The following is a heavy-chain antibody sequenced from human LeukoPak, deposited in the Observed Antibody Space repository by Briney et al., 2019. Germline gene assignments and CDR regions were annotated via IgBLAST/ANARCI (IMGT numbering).Heavy chain of an antibody. J-gene: IGHJ4*02. V-gene: IGHV3-30-3*01. CDR1: GFTFSSYA. CDR3: ARDLSGYSPSY. D-gene: IGHD3-22*01. Sequence: PGRSLRLSCAASGFTFSSYAMHWVRQAPGKGLEWVAVISYDGSNKYYADSVKGRFTISRDNSKNTLYLQMNSLRAEDTAVYYCARDLSGYSPSYWGQGTLVTVSS. CDR2: ISYDGSNK.